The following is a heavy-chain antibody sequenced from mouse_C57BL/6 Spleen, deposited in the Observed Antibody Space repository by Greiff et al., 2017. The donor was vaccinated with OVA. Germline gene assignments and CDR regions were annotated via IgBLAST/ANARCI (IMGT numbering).Heavy chain of an antibody. CDR2: INPYYGDT. V-gene: IGHV1-20*01. J-gene: IGHJ3*01. Sequence: VQLKESGPELVKPGDSVKISCKASGYSFTGYFMNWVMQSHGKSLEWIGRINPYYGDTFYNQKFKGKATLTVDKSSSTAHMELRSLTSEDSAVYYCARGDYEDWFAYWGQGTLVTVSA. CDR1: GYSFTGYF. CDR3: ARGDYEDWFAY. D-gene: IGHD2-4*01.